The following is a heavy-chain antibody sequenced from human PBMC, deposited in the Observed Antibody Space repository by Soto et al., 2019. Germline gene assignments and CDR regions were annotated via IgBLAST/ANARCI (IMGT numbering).Heavy chain of an antibody. V-gene: IGHV2-5*02. CDR2: IYWDDDK. D-gene: IGHD1-26*01. J-gene: IGHJ1*01. CDR3: AQHKGELLPGGLYFQQ. CDR1: GFSLRTSGVG. Sequence: SGPTLVNPTQTLTLTCTFSGFSLRTSGVGVGWIRQPPGKALEWLALIYWDDDKRYSPSLKSRLTITKDTSKNQVVLTMTNMDPVDTATYYCAQHKGELLPGGLYFQQWGKGNLVTV.